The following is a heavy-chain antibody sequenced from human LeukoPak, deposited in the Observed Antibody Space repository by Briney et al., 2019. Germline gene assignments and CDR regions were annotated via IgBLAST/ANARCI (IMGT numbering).Heavy chain of an antibody. CDR2: ICAYNGNT. CDR1: GYTFTSYG. D-gene: IGHD3-22*01. Sequence: ASVKVSCEASGYTFTSYGISWVRQAPGQGLEWVGWICAYNGNTNYAQKLQGRVTMTTDTSTSTAYMELRSLRSDDTAVYYCARALYYYDSSGYDYWGQGTLVTVSS. V-gene: IGHV1-18*01. CDR3: ARALYYYDSSGYDY. J-gene: IGHJ4*02.